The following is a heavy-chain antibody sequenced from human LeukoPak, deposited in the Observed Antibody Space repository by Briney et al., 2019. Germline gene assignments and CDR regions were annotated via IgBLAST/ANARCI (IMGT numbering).Heavy chain of an antibody. CDR2: INHSGST. J-gene: IGHJ4*02. CDR3: ARYCSSTSCPFDY. V-gene: IGHV4-34*01. Sequence: PSETLSLTCAVYGGSFSGYYWSWIRQPPGKGLEWIGEINHSGSTNYNPSLKSRVTISVDTSKNQFSLKLSSVTAAGTAVYYCARYCSSTSCPFDYWGQGTLVTVSS. CDR1: GGSFSGYY. D-gene: IGHD2-2*01.